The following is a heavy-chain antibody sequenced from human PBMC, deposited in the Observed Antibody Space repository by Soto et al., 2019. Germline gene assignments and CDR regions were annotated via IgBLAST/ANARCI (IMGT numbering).Heavy chain of an antibody. J-gene: IGHJ6*02. CDR3: ARDQEGPYYYYGTDV. CDR2: ISAYNGNT. Sequence: ASVKVSCKASGYTFTSYGISWVRQAPGQGLEWMGWISAYNGNTNYAQKLQGRVTMTTDTSTSTAYMELRSLRSDDTAVYYCARDQEGPYYYYGTDVWGQGTTVTVS. CDR1: GYTFTSYG. V-gene: IGHV1-18*04.